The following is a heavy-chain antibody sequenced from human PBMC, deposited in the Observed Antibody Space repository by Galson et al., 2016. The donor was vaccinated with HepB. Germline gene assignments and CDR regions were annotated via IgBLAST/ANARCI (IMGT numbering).Heavy chain of an antibody. CDR1: GFTFSTYT. Sequence: SLRLSCAASGFTFSTYTMSWFRQAPGKGLEWVSVIGGDSVITYYADSVKGRFTIFRDNSKSTLYLQMNSLRAEDTAVYYCAKYVVVGRRSPHDSWGQGTLVTVSS. V-gene: IGHV3-23*01. D-gene: IGHD1-26*01. CDR2: IGGDSVIT. CDR3: AKYVVVGRRSPHDS. J-gene: IGHJ4*02.